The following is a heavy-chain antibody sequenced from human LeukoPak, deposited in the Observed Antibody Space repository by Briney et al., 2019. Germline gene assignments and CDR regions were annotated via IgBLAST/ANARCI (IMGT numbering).Heavy chain of an antibody. CDR3: AKIPNSYGDYVDFDY. Sequence: GGSLRLSCAASEFTFSRYSMNWVRQAPGKGLEWVSYITSTSNSISYADSVKGRFTISRDNAKNSLYLQMNSLRAEDTAVYYCAKIPNSYGDYVDFDYWGQGTLVTVSS. J-gene: IGHJ4*02. CDR1: EFTFSRYS. CDR2: ITSTSNSI. D-gene: IGHD4-17*01. V-gene: IGHV3-48*01.